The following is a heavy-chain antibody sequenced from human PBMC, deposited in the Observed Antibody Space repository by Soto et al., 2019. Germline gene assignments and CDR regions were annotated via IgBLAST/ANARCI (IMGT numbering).Heavy chain of an antibody. CDR3: ASIRDFCSGYSDY. Sequence: SETLSLTCAVYGGSFTGYYWSWIPQPPGKGREWIGEINHSGSTNYNPSLKSRVTISVDTSKNQSSLKRSSVNAADTAVYYCASIRDFCSGYSDYWGQGTLVTVSS. CDR2: INHSGST. CDR1: GGSFTGYY. D-gene: IGHD3-3*01. V-gene: IGHV4-34*01. J-gene: IGHJ4*02.